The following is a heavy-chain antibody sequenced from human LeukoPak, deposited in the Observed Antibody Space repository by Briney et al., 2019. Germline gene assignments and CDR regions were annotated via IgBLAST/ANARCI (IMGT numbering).Heavy chain of an antibody. CDR3: ARDLHYAFDI. V-gene: IGHV3-33*01. D-gene: IGHD3-10*01. CDR2: IWYDGTNK. J-gene: IGHJ3*02. CDR1: GFTFSSYG. Sequence: PGRSLRLSCAASGFTFSSYGMHWVRQSPGKGLEWVAFIWYDGTNKYYADSVKGRFTFSRDNSKNTLYLQMNSLRAEDTAVYYCARDLHYAFDIWGQGTMVTASS.